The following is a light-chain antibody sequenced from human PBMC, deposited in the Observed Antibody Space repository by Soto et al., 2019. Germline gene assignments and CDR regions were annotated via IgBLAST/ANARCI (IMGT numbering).Light chain of an antibody. V-gene: IGKV1-5*01. CDR2: DAS. CDR3: QQYNSYWT. Sequence: DIQMTQSPSTLSASVGDRVTITCRASQSISSWLAWYQQQPGKAPKLLIYDASSLESGVPSRFSGSGSGTKFTLTSSSLQPDDFATYYCQQYNSYWTFGQGTKVEIK. CDR1: QSISSW. J-gene: IGKJ1*01.